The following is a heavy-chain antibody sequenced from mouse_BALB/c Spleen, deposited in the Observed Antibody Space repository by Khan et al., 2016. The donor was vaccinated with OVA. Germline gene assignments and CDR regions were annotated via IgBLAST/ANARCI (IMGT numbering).Heavy chain of an antibody. V-gene: IGHV9-4*02. CDR3: ARGGAAYYRNDGGAMEY. CDR1: GYTFTTAG. CDR2: INTHSGVP. D-gene: IGHD2-14*01. Sequence: QIQLVQSGPELKKPGETVRISCKASGYTFTTAGIQWVQKMPGKGLKWIGWINTHSGVPKYAEDFKGRFAFSLEISVSTAYLQITNLKKEDRATNFCARGGAAYYRNDGGAMEYWGQGTSVTVSS. J-gene: IGHJ4*01.